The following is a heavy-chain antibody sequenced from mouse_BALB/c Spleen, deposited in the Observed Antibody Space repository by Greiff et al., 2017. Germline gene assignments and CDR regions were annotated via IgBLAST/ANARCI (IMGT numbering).Heavy chain of an antibody. V-gene: IGHV5-6-4*01. Sequence: EVQRVESGGGLVKPGGSLKLSCAASGFTFSSYTMSWVRQTPEKRLEWVATISSGGSYTYYPDSVKGRFTISRDNAKNTLYLQMSSLKSEDTAMYYCTRDRSLPYYFDYWGQGTTLTVSS. CDR3: TRDRSLPYYFDY. CDR2: ISSGGSYT. J-gene: IGHJ2*01. CDR1: GFTFSSYT. D-gene: IGHD5-5*01.